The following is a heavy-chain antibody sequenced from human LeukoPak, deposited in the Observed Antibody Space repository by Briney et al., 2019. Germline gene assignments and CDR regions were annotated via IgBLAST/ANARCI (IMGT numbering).Heavy chain of an antibody. D-gene: IGHD3-10*01. V-gene: IGHV3-15*01. CDR3: TTGLRFRHDSFDI. CDR1: GCTFSNAW. CDR2: LKGDTDGGTT. Sequence: SGGSLRLSCAASGCTFSNAWRTWVRQPPGKGLEWVGRLKGDTDGGTTDYAAPVKGRFTISRDDSKTTLFLQMNSLKTEDTAVYYCTTGLRFRHDSFDIWGHGTMVAVSS. J-gene: IGHJ3*02.